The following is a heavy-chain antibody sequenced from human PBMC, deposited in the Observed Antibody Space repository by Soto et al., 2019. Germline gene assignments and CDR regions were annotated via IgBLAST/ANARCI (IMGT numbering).Heavy chain of an antibody. CDR2: IYHSGTT. Sequence: QVQLQESGPGLVKPSQTLSLTCTVSGGSISSGSYYWSCIRQHQGKGMERIGYIYHSGTTYCNPSIKSRVSISVDTSKNPFSLQVPTVTSPDTAVYDCAWVRGTQMLGWFDPRSRRTHVSVSS. CDR1: GGSISSGSYY. CDR3: AWVRGTQMLGWFDP. V-gene: IGHV4-31*03. J-gene: IGHJ5*02. D-gene: IGHD5-12*01.